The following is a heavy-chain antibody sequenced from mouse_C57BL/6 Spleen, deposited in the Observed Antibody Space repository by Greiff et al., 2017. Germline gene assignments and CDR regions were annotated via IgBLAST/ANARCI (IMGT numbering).Heavy chain of an antibody. J-gene: IGHJ4*01. D-gene: IGHD2-3*01. V-gene: IGHV1-15*01. CDR2: IDPETGGT. CDR3: TRRRWGYAMDY. CDR1: GYTFTDYE. Sequence: VQLQQSGAELVRPGASVTLSCKASGYTFTDYEMHWVQQTPVQGLEWIGAIDPETGGTAYYQKFKGKAILTADKSSSTAYMELRSLTSEDSAVLYSTRRRWGYAMDYWGQGTSVTVSS.